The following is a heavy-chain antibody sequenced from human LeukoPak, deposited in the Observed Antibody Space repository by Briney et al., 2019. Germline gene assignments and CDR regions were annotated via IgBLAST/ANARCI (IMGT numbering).Heavy chain of an antibody. J-gene: IGHJ6*02. Sequence: SSETLSLTCTVSGGSISSYYWSWIRQPPGKGLEWIGYIYYSGSTNYNPSLKSRVTISVDTSKNQFSLKLSSVTAADTAVYYRARGYRGYSYGHYYYYYGMDVWGQGTTVTVSS. D-gene: IGHD5-18*01. CDR2: IYYSGST. CDR1: GGSISSYY. CDR3: ARGYRGYSYGHYYYYYGMDV. V-gene: IGHV4-59*01.